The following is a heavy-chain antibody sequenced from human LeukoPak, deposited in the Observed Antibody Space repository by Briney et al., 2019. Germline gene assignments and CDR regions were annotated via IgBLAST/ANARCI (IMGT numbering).Heavy chain of an antibody. CDR3: ARYVWGSYRYSNWFDP. V-gene: IGHV4-59*01. J-gene: IGHJ5*02. Sequence: PSETLSLTCTVSGGSISSYYWSWIRQPPGKGLEWIGYIYYSGSTNYNPSLKSRVTISVDTSKNQFSLKLSSVTAADTAVYYCARYVWGSYRYSNWFDPWGQGTLVTVSS. D-gene: IGHD3-16*02. CDR1: GGSISSYY. CDR2: IYYSGST.